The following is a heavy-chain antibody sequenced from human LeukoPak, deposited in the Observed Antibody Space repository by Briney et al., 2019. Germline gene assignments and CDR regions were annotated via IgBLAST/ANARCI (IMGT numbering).Heavy chain of an antibody. CDR3: ARTESSGWIDLRV. V-gene: IGHV4-59*08. CDR2: IYYSGST. J-gene: IGHJ4*02. Sequence: PSETLSLTCTVSGGSISSYYWSWIRQPPGKGLEWIGYIYYSGSTNYNPSLKSRVTISVDTSKNQFSLKLSSVTAADTAVYYCARTESSGWIDLRVWGQGTLVTVSS. CDR1: GGSISSYY. D-gene: IGHD6-19*01.